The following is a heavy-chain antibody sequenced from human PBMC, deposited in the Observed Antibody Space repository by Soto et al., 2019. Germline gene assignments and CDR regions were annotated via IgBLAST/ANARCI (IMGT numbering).Heavy chain of an antibody. Sequence: GESLKISCQGSGYSFSNYWIGWVRQMPGKGLEWMGIIYPGDSDIRYNPSFQGQVTMSTDRSISTAYLQWRSLKASDTAIYYCTRHAGLENSGYYSNWGQGTLVTVSS. D-gene: IGHD3-22*01. CDR1: GYSFSNYW. CDR3: TRHAGLENSGYYSN. CDR2: IYPGDSDI. J-gene: IGHJ4*02. V-gene: IGHV5-51*01.